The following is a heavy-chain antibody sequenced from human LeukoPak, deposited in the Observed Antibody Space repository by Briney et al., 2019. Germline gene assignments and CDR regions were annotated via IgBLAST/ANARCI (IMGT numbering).Heavy chain of an antibody. Sequence: SETLSLTCTVYGGSSSDYYWSWIRNPPAKGLEWIGEINHGGSTNYNPSLKSRITISVDTSKNQFSLKLRSVTAADTAVYYCARGNGFSLDYYGSGSYYNTRSFDCWGQGTLVTVSS. J-gene: IGHJ4*02. V-gene: IGHV4-34*01. D-gene: IGHD3-10*01. CDR1: GGSSSDYY. CDR3: ARGNGFSLDYYGSGSYYNTRSFDC. CDR2: INHGGST.